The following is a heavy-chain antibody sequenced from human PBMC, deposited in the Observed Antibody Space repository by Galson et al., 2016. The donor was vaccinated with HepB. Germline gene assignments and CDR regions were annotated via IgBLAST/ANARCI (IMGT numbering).Heavy chain of an antibody. J-gene: IGHJ6*02. CDR1: GFTFSDYY. CDR3: ARPSVKQLRPYYYGLEV. CDR2: ISRSGSTI. Sequence: SLRLSCAASGFTFSDYYMSWIRQAPGRGLEWVSYISRSGSTIYYADSVKGRFTISRDNAKNSLYLQMNSLRAEDTAVYYCARPSVKQLRPYYYGLEVWGQGTTVTVSS. D-gene: IGHD5-18*01. V-gene: IGHV3-11*01.